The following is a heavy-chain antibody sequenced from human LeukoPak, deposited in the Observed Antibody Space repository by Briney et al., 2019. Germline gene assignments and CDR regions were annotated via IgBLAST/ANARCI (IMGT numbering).Heavy chain of an antibody. CDR2: IRYDGSNK. D-gene: IGHD5-18*01. CDR1: GFTFSSYG. Sequence: GGSLRLSCAASGFTFSSYGMHWVRQAPGKGLEWVAFIRYDGSNKYYADSVKGRFTISRDNSKNTLDLQMNSLRAEDTAIYYCAKDRLEYSYRGIDYWGQGTLVTVSS. CDR3: AKDRLEYSYRGIDY. V-gene: IGHV3-30*02. J-gene: IGHJ4*02.